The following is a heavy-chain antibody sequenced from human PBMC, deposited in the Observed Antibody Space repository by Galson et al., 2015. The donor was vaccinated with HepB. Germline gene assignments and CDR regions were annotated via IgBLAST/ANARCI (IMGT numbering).Heavy chain of an antibody. Sequence: SLRLSCAASGFTFSSYSMNWVRQAPGKGLEWVSSISSSSSYIYYADSVKGRFTISRDNAKNSLYLQMNSLRAEDTAVYYCASLPETPDYYDSSGYDFNYWYFDLWGRGTLVTVSS. CDR1: GFTFSSYS. V-gene: IGHV3-21*01. D-gene: IGHD3-22*01. J-gene: IGHJ2*01. CDR2: ISSSSSYI. CDR3: ASLPETPDYYDSSGYDFNYWYFDL.